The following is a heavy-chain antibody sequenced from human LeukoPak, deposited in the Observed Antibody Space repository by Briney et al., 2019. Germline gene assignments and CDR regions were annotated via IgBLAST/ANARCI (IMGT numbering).Heavy chain of an antibody. Sequence: WRSLRLSCAASGFTFNSYAMHWVRQAPGKGLEWVAVISYDGSNKYYADSVKGRFTISRDDAKNLLYLDMNSLRAEDTAVYYCARGHTAVTRHFDFWGQGTLVTVSS. CDR3: ARGHTAVTRHFDF. J-gene: IGHJ4*02. D-gene: IGHD4-17*01. CDR1: GFTFNSYA. CDR2: ISYDGSNK. V-gene: IGHV3-30*03.